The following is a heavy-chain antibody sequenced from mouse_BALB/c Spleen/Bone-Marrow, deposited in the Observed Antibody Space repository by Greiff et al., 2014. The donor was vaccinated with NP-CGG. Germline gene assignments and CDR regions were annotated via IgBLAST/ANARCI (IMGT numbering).Heavy chain of an antibody. CDR2: IYPGDGDT. J-gene: IGHJ2*01. D-gene: IGHD1-1*02. CDR1: GYTFTSYW. Sequence: LVESGAELARPRASVKLSCKASGYTFTSYWMQWVKQRPGQGLEWIGAIYPGDGDTRYTQKFKGKATLTADKSSSTAYMQLSSLASEDSAVYYCASQGDYGSFDYWGQGTTLTVSS. CDR3: ASQGDYGSFDY. V-gene: IGHV1-87*01.